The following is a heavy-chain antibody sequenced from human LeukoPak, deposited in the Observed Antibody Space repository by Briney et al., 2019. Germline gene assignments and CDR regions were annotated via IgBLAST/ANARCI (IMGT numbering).Heavy chain of an antibody. D-gene: IGHD1-14*01. V-gene: IGHV3-21*01. CDR1: GYTFRDYS. CDR3: TRDRSRAEDD. J-gene: IGHJ4*02. Sequence: GGSLRLSCAASGYTFRDYSVNWVRQVPGKGLEWVSSISSTSSYIYYAGSVKGRFTISRDNANNLLYLQMNSLRGEDTAVYYCTRDRSRAEDDWGQGTLVTVSS. CDR2: ISSTSSYI.